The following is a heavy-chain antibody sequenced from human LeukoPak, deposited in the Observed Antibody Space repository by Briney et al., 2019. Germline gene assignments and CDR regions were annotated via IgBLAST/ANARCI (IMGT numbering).Heavy chain of an antibody. Sequence: SETLSLTCTVSGGSISSYYWSWIRQPPGKGLEWIGYIYYSGSTYYNPSLKSRVTISVDTSKNQFSLKLSSVTAADTAVYYCARDGEMATIPPLGMDVWGQGTTVTVSS. D-gene: IGHD5-24*01. J-gene: IGHJ6*02. CDR1: GGSISSYY. CDR3: ARDGEMATIPPLGMDV. V-gene: IGHV4-59*12. CDR2: IYYSGST.